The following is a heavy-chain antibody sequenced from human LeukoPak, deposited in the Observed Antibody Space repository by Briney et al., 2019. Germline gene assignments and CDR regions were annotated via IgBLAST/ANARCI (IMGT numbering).Heavy chain of an antibody. D-gene: IGHD3-10*01. CDR1: GGSISSGGYY. CDR3: ARDRSGEGFGEFYNWFDP. CDR2: IYYSGST. Sequence: SQTLSLTCTVSGGSISSGGYYWSWIRQHPGKGLEWIGYIYYSGSTYYNPSLKSRVTISVDTSKNQFSLKLSSVTAADTAVYYCARDRSGEGFGEFYNWFDPWGQGTLDTVSS. V-gene: IGHV4-31*03. J-gene: IGHJ5*02.